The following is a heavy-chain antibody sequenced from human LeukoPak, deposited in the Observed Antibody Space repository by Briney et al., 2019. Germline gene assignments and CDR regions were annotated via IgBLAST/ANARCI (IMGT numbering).Heavy chain of an antibody. CDR3: ARGGNSGGYFDY. V-gene: IGHV4-34*01. Sequence: SETLSLTCAVYGGSFSGYYWSWIRQPPGKGLEWIGEINHSGSTNYNPSLKSRVTISVDTSKNQFSLKLSSVTAADTAVYYCARGGNSGGYFDYWGQGTLVTVSS. J-gene: IGHJ4*02. CDR1: GGSFSGYY. D-gene: IGHD4-23*01. CDR2: INHSGST.